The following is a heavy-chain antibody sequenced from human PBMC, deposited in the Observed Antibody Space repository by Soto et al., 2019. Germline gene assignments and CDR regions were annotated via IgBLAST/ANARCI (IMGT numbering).Heavy chain of an antibody. J-gene: IGHJ5*02. CDR1: GGTFSSYA. Sequence: VKVSCKASGGTFSSYAISWVRQAPGQGLEWMGGIIPIFGTANYAQKFQGRVTITADESTSTAYMELSSLRSEDTAVYYCARGRVVPPPDWFDPWGQGTLVTVSS. CDR3: ARGRVVPPPDWFDP. D-gene: IGHD2-15*01. V-gene: IGHV1-69*13. CDR2: IIPIFGTA.